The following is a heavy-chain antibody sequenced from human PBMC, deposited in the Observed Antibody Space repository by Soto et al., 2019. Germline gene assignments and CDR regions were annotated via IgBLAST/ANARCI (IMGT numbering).Heavy chain of an antibody. CDR2: LYYSGST. D-gene: IGHD3-3*01. CDR3: ARAGQDYDFWSGYRPNYMDV. V-gene: IGHV4-59*08. CDR1: GGSIRSYF. Sequence: SETLSLTCIVSGGSIRSYFWNWIRQPPGKELEWIGYLYYSGSTNYNPSLKSRVTISVDTSRNQLSLKLNSVTAADTAVYYCARAGQDYDFWSGYRPNYMDVWGKGTTVTVSS. J-gene: IGHJ6*03.